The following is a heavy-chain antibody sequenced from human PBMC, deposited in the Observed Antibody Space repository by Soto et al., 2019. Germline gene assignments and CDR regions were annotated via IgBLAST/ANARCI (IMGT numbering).Heavy chain of an antibody. CDR1: GYTFTDYW. J-gene: IGHJ4*02. D-gene: IGHD3-22*01. CDR3: ARQRLWGTSGYYYFEN. V-gene: IGHV5-51*01. CDR2: IYPGDSDT. Sequence: PGESLKISCRGSGYTFTDYWIVWVRQMPGKGLEWMGIIYPGDSDTRYSPSFQGQVTITVDKSINTAYLQWSRLKASDTAIYYCARQRLWGTSGYYYFENWGQGTLVTVSS.